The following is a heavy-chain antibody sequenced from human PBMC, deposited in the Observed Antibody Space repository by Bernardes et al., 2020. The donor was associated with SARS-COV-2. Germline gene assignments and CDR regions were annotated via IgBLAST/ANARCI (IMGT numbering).Heavy chain of an antibody. D-gene: IGHD3-3*01. CDR3: AKTGAITIFGVVRSYYFDY. CDR1: GFTFRSYW. CDR2: IKQDGSEK. Sequence: GGSLRLSCAASGFTFRSYWMSWVRQAPGKGLEWVANIKQDGSEKYYVDSVKGRFTISRDNSKNTLYLQMNSLRAEDTAVYYCAKTGAITIFGVVRSYYFDYWGQGTLVTVSS. V-gene: IGHV3-7*03. J-gene: IGHJ4*02.